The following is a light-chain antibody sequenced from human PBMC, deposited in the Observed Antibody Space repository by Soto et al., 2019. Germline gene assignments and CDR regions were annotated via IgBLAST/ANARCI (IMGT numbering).Light chain of an antibody. CDR1: QGISSH. V-gene: IGKV1-39*01. CDR2: TAS. J-gene: IGKJ5*01. Sequence: IQMTQSPSSLSASVGDRVTITCRATQGISSHLNWYQQKPGKAPNLLMYTASNLQSGVPSRFSGSGSGTDFTLTISSLQPEDFATYYCQQSYSTRFFGQGTRLEIK. CDR3: QQSYSTRF.